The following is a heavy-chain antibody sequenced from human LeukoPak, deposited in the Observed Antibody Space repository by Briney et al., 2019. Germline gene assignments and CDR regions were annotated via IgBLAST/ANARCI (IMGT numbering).Heavy chain of an antibody. J-gene: IGHJ5*02. CDR1: GGSFSGYY. CDR3: ARGRIAAAGTWFDP. V-gene: IGHV4-34*01. D-gene: IGHD6-13*01. Sequence: SETLSLTCAVYGGSFSGYYWSWIRQPPGKGLEWIGEINHSGSTNYSPSLKSRVTISVDTSKNQFSLKLSSVTAADTAVYYCARGRIAAAGTWFDPWGQGTLVTVSS. CDR2: INHSGST.